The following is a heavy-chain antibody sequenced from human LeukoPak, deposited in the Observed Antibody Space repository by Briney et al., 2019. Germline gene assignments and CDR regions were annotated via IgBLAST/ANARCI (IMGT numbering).Heavy chain of an antibody. CDR1: GFTFSSYG. Sequence: PGGSLRLSCAASGFTFSSYGMHWVRQAPGKGLEWVAVISYDGSNKYYADSVKGRFTISRDNSKNTLYLQMNSLRAEDTAVYYCARDGGDSSGYQNYWGQGTLVTVSS. CDR3: ARDGGDSSGYQNY. J-gene: IGHJ4*02. V-gene: IGHV3-30*03. CDR2: ISYDGSNK. D-gene: IGHD3-22*01.